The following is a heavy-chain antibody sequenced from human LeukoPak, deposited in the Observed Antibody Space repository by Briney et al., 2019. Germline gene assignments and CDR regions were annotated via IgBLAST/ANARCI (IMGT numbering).Heavy chain of an antibody. J-gene: IGHJ4*02. V-gene: IGHV3-30*04. Sequence: GGSLRLSCAASGFAFSTFAMHWVRQAPGKGLEWVAVVTSDGKKKYYADSVKARFTITRDNSKNILHLEMDRLRDEDTATYYCARSYYYDSNGYWYYFDYWGQGEVVIVS. CDR1: GFAFSTFA. CDR2: VTSDGKKK. D-gene: IGHD3-22*01. CDR3: ARSYYYDSNGYWYYFDY.